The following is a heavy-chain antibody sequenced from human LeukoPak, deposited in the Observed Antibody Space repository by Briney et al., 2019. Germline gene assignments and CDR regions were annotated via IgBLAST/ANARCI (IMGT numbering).Heavy chain of an antibody. Sequence: PGGSLRLSCAASGFTFSSYWMSWVRQAPGKGLEWVANIKGDGSEEWYVDSVKGRFTISRDNSKNILYLQMNSLRVEDTAVYYCARRTPSSGLDYWGQGTLVTVSS. CDR3: ARRTPSSGLDY. CDR1: GFTFSSYW. J-gene: IGHJ4*02. CDR2: IKGDGSEE. V-gene: IGHV3-7*01. D-gene: IGHD6-25*01.